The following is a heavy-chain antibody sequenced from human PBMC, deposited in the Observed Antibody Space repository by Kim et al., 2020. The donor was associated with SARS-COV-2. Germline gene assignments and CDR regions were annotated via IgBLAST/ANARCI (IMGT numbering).Heavy chain of an antibody. V-gene: IGHV1-2*06. J-gene: IGHJ5*02. Sequence: ASVKVSCKASGYTFTGYYMHWVRQAPGQGLEWMGRINPNSGGTNYAQKFQGRVTMTRDTSISTAYMELSRLRSDDTAVYYCVAEFGSHGWFDPWGQGTLVTVSS. D-gene: IGHD3-10*01. CDR1: GYTFTGYY. CDR3: VAEFGSHGWFDP. CDR2: INPNSGGT.